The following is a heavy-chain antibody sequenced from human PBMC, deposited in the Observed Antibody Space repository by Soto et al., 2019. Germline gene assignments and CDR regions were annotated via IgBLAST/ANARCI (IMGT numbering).Heavy chain of an antibody. D-gene: IGHD3-22*01. J-gene: IGHJ4*02. V-gene: IGHV1-69*13. CDR3: ARAGRYDSSGHAPGPAED. Sequence: VKVSFKASGGTFSSYAISWVRQAPGQGLEWMGGIIPIFGTANYAQKFQGRVTITADESTSTAYMELSSLRSEDTAVYYCARAGRYDSSGHAPGPAEDWGQGTLVTVSS. CDR1: GGTFSSYA. CDR2: IIPIFGTA.